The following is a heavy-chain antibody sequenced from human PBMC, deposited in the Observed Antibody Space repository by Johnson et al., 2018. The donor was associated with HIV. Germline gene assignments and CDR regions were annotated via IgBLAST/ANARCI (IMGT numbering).Heavy chain of an antibody. Sequence: QMQLVESGGDVVQPGRSLRLSCAASGFTFSSYAMHWVRQAPGKGLEWVSVIYSGGSPYYADSVKGRFTISRDNSNNMLYLQMDSLRAEDTAAYYCAKDIRTGTPRNYAFDIWGQGTMVTVSS. CDR3: AKDIRTGTPRNYAFDI. V-gene: IGHV3-NL1*01. CDR1: GFTFSSYA. CDR2: IYSGGSP. D-gene: IGHD1-7*01. J-gene: IGHJ3*02.